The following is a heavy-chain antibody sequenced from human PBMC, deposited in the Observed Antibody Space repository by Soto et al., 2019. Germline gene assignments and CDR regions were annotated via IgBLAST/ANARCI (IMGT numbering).Heavy chain of an antibody. CDR2: IKSKTDGGTT. Sequence: GSLRLSCAASGFTFSNAWMSWVRQAPGKGLEWVGRIKSKTDGGTTDYAAPVKGRFTISRADSKNTLYLQMNSLRAEDTALYNCARQYSGSYRAFDYYYGMDVWGQGTTVTVSS. CDR1: GFTFSNAW. D-gene: IGHD1-26*01. J-gene: IGHJ6*02. V-gene: IGHV3-15*05. CDR3: ARQYSGSYRAFDYYYGMDV.